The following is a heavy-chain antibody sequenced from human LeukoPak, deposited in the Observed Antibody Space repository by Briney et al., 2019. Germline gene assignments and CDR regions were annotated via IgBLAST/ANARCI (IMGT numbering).Heavy chain of an antibody. J-gene: IGHJ4*02. V-gene: IGHV1-69-2*01. CDR2: VDPEDGET. CDR3: ATLTGYCSSTSCYAGAEGFDY. CDR1: GYTFTDYY. D-gene: IGHD2-2*01. Sequence: ASVKISCKVSGYTFTDYYMHWVQQAPGKGLEWMGLVDPEDGETIYAEKLQGRVTITADTSTDTAYMELSSLRSEDTAVYYCATLTGYCSSTSCYAGAEGFDYWGQGTLVTVSS.